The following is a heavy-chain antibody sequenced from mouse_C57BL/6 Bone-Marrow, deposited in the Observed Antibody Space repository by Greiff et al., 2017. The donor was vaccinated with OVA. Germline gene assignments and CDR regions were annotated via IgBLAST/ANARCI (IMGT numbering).Heavy chain of an antibody. CDR2: IDPETGGT. V-gene: IGHV1-15*01. CDR3: TREGGNYVYWYFDV. CDR1: GYTFTDYE. Sequence: QVQLQQSGAELVRPGASVTLSCKASGYTFTDYEMHWVKQTPVHGLEWIGAIDPETGGTAYNQKFKSKAILTADKSSSTAYMELRSLTSEDSAVYYCTREGGNYVYWYFDVWGTGTTVTVSS. D-gene: IGHD2-1*01. J-gene: IGHJ1*03.